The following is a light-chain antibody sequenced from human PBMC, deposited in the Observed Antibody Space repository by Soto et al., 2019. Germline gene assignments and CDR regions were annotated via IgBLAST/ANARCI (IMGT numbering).Light chain of an antibody. V-gene: IGKV3-11*01. CDR2: QTS. CDR1: QYINTR. J-gene: IGKJ1*01. Sequence: EIVLTQSPATLSSFPGDRVTLSCRARQYINTRLAWYQHRPGQAPRLLIYQTSIRAAGIPARFSASGTGTDVTLTISDVQPEDFAVYYCHQRQSWPRTFGQGTKVDI. CDR3: HQRQSWPRT.